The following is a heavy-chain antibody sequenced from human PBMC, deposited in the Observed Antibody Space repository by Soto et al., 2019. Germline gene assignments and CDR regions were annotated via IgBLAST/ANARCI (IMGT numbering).Heavy chain of an antibody. CDR2: ISSSSSTI. CDR3: GFVSSGYFYPEVFDI. V-gene: IGHV3-48*02. D-gene: IGHD3-22*01. J-gene: IGHJ3*02. CDR1: GFTFSRYS. Sequence: GGSLRLSCAASGFTFSRYSMNWVRQAPGKGLEWVSYISSSSSTIYYADSVKGRFTISRDNAKNSLYLQMNSLRDEDTAVYYCGFVSSGYFYPEVFDIWGQGSMVPVSS.